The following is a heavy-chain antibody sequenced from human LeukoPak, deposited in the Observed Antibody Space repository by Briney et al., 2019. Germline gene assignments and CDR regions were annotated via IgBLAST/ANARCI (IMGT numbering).Heavy chain of an antibody. J-gene: IGHJ4*02. CDR2: IYYSGSS. CDR1: GGSISSYY. CDR3: ARQTNGYSRTHYFDY. D-gene: IGHD5-12*01. Sequence: SETLSLTCTVSGGSISSYYWTWIRQPPGKGLEWIGYIYYSGSSNYNPSLKSRVTISVDTSKNQFSLKLRSVTAADTAVYYCARQTNGYSRTHYFDYWGQGTLVTVSS. V-gene: IGHV4-59*08.